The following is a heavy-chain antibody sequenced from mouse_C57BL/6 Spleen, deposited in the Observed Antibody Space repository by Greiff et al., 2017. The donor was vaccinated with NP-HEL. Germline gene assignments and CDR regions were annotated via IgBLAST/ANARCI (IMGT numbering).Heavy chain of an antibody. Sequence: QVQLKQPGAELVKPGASVKLSCKASGYTFTSYWMHWVKQRPGQGLEWIGMIHPNSGSTNYNEKFKSKATLTVDKSSSTAYMQLSSLTSEDSAVYYCARGGLYGNYWYFDVWGTGTTVTVSS. CDR3: ARGGLYGNYWYFDV. J-gene: IGHJ1*03. V-gene: IGHV1-64*01. CDR2: IHPNSGST. CDR1: GYTFTSYW. D-gene: IGHD2-1*01.